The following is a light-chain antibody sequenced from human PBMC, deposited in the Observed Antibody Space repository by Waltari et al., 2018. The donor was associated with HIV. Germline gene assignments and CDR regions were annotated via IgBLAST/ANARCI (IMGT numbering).Light chain of an antibody. Sequence: SYVLAQPPSVSVAPGQTAKITCGGNNIGSKSVHWYQQKPGQAPILVIYDDSDRPSGIPERFSGSNSGNTATLTISRVEAGDEADYYCQVWDSDSDHATFGGGTELTVL. J-gene: IGLJ2*01. CDR3: QVWDSDSDHAT. CDR1: NIGSKS. V-gene: IGLV3-21*02. CDR2: DDS.